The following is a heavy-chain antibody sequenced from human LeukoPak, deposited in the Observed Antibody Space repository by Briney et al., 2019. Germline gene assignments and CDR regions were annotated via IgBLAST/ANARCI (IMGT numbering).Heavy chain of an antibody. CDR3: ARMEYSSGWLPFDY. V-gene: IGHV4-59*01. J-gene: IGHJ4*02. CDR1: GVSIGGYY. D-gene: IGHD6-19*01. Sequence: SETLSLTCTVSGVSIGGYYWGWIRQPPGKGLEWIGYIYYRGNTKYNPSLQSRVTISLDTSRNQFSLKLSSVTAADTAVYYCARMEYSSGWLPFDYWGQGTLVIVSS. CDR2: IYYRGNT.